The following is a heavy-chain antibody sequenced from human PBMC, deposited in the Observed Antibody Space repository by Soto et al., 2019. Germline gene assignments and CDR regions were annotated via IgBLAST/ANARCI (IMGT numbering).Heavy chain of an antibody. CDR3: ARDVFCGGAPACPDMDV. J-gene: IGHJ6*02. D-gene: IGHD2-21*01. CDR1: GYTFSGYS. Sequence: QVVLEQSGGEVKKPGASVKVSCKASGYTFSGYSITGVRQAPGQGLEWMGRFSGYNGNTNYARTLRGRITLTTDTSTITAYMELRSLTSDDTAVYYCARDVFCGGAPACPDMDVWGQGTTVTVSS. V-gene: IGHV1-18*04. CDR2: FSGYNGNT.